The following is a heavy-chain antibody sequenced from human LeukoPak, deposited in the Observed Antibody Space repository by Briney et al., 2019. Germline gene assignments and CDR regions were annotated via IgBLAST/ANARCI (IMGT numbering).Heavy chain of an antibody. J-gene: IGHJ4*02. V-gene: IGHV3-30*02. CDR3: AKVPYSSSYYFDY. CDR2: IRYDGSNK. D-gene: IGHD6-6*01. Sequence: GGSLRLSCAASGFTFSSYSMNWVRQAPGKGLEWVAFIRYDGSNKYYADSVKGRFTISRDNSKNTLYLQMNSLRAEDTAVYYCAKVPYSSSYYFDYWGQGTLVTVSS. CDR1: GFTFSSYS.